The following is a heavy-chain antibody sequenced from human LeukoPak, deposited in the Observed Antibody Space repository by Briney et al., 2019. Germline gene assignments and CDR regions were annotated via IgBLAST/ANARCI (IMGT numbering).Heavy chain of an antibody. CDR2: VSPKTGDR. CDR1: GYSFSNFH. V-gene: IGHV1-8*01. D-gene: IGHD2-15*01. Sequence: ASVKVSRKASGYSFSNFHINWVRQASGQGLEWIGWVSPKTGDRGYALKFQGRVTMTSDSSEATVYMEVRSLTSEDTAVYYCARTPPKGGIDTWGQGTMVTVSS. J-gene: IGHJ5*02. CDR3: ARTPPKGGIDT.